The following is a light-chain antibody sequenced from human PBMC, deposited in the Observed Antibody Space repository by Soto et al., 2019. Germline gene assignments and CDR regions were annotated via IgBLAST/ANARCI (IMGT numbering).Light chain of an antibody. J-gene: IGKJ1*01. Sequence: EIVLPQSPGTLSLSPGERATLSCRASQSVSTSYLAWYQQKPGQGPRLLIYGASSRATGIPDRFSGSGSGTDFTLTLSRLEPEDVAVYCCQQYGSSPPTWTLGQGTKVEMK. CDR3: QQYGSSPPTWT. CDR1: QSVSTSY. CDR2: GAS. V-gene: IGKV3-20*01.